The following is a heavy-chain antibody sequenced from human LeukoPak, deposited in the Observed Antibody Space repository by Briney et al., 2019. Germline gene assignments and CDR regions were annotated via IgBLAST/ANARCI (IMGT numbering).Heavy chain of an antibody. V-gene: IGHV1-2*02. Sequence: GASVKVSCKASGYTFTGYYMHWVRQAPGQGLEWMGWINPNSGGTNYAQRFQGRVTMTRDTSISTAYMELSRLRSDDTAVYYCARVVKNCSSTSCYIGFQHWGQGTLVTVSS. CDR1: GYTFTGYY. D-gene: IGHD2-2*01. J-gene: IGHJ1*01. CDR3: ARVVKNCSSTSCYIGFQH. CDR2: INPNSGGT.